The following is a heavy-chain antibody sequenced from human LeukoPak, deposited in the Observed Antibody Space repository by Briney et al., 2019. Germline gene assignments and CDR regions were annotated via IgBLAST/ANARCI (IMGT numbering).Heavy chain of an antibody. CDR3: AREVSRDGYMEGFDY. CDR2: ISYDASNK. J-gene: IGHJ4*02. D-gene: IGHD5-24*01. Sequence: PGGSLRLSCAASGFTFSNYAMHWVRQAPGKGLEGVAAISYDASNKKYADSVKGRFTISRDNSKNTLYLQMNSLRAEDTAVYYCAREVSRDGYMEGFDYWGQGTLVTVSS. CDR1: GFTFSNYA. V-gene: IGHV3-30*04.